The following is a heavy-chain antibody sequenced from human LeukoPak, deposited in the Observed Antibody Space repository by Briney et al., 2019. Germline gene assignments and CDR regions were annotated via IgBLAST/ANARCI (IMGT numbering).Heavy chain of an antibody. CDR2: IKQDGSEK. J-gene: IGHJ4*02. Sequence: GGSLRLSCTVSGFTFSSYWMTWVRQAPGKGLECVANIKQDGSEKYYVDSVKGRFTISRDNSKNTLYLQMNSLRAEDTAVYYCARGDSGKWNYKRGFDYWGQGTLVTVSS. CDR1: GFTFSSYW. CDR3: ARGDSGKWNYKRGFDY. V-gene: IGHV3-7*05. D-gene: IGHD1-26*01.